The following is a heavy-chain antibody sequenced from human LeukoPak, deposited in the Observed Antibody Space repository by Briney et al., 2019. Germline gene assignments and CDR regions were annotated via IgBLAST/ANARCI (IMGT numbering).Heavy chain of an antibody. V-gene: IGHV3-30*04. CDR3: AREPGIAVPGTFDY. D-gene: IGHD6-19*01. CDR1: GFTFSSYA. CDR2: ISYDESNE. Sequence: PGGSLRLSCAASGFTFSSYAMHWVRQAPVKGLEWVAVISYDESNEYYADSVKGRFTISRDNSKNTLYLQMNSLRAEDTAVYYCAREPGIAVPGTFDYWGQGTLVTASS. J-gene: IGHJ4*02.